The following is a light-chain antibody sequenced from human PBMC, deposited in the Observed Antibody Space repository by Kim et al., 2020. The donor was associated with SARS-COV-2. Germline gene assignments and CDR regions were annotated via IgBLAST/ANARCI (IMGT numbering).Light chain of an antibody. CDR3: QVWDSTSDHVV. CDR2: YVS. J-gene: IGLJ2*01. CDR1: NIGSKS. V-gene: IGLV3-21*04. Sequence: PGKTARITCWGNNIGSKSVHWYQQKPGQAPVLVIYYVSDRPSGIPERFSGSNSGNTATLTISRVEAGDEADYYCQVWDSTSDHVVFGGGTQLTVL.